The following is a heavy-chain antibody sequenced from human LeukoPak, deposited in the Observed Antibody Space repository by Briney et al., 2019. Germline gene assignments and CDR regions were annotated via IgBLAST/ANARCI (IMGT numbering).Heavy chain of an antibody. CDR2: VKEDGSEK. J-gene: IGHJ4*02. V-gene: IGHV3-7*01. CDR3: ARSSTIDY. CDR1: GFTFSAYW. D-gene: IGHD6-19*01. Sequence: GGSLRLSCAASGFTFSAYWMSWVRQAPGKGLEWVANVKEDGSEKNYVDSVRGRFTISRDNAKNSLYLQMNSPRDEDTAVYYCARSSTIDYWGQGTLVTVSS.